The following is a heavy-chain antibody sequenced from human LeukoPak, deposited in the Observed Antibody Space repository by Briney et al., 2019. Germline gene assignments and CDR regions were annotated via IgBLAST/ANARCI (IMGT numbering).Heavy chain of an antibody. Sequence: GGSLRLSCAASGFTFSSYAMTWVRQAPGEGLEWVSSISSSSSYIYYADSVKGRFTISRDNAKNSLYLQMNSLRAEDTAVYYCARDLVELADYWGQGTLVTVSS. V-gene: IGHV3-21*01. CDR1: GFTFSSYA. J-gene: IGHJ4*02. CDR3: ARDLVELADY. D-gene: IGHD1-26*01. CDR2: ISSSSSYI.